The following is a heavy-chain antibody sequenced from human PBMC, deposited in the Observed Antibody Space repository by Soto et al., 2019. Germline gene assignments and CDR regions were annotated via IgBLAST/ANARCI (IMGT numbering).Heavy chain of an antibody. CDR2: IRSKAYGGTT. D-gene: IGHD3-22*01. V-gene: IGHV3-49*03. CDR1: GFTFGDYA. J-gene: IGHJ4*02. CDR3: TRAYYYDSSGYYRY. Sequence: GGSMRLSCTASGFTFGDYAMSWFRQAPGKGLEWVGFIRSKAYGGTTEYAASVKGRFTISRDDSESIAYLQMNSLKTEDTAVYYCTRAYYYDSSGYYRYWGQGTLVTVSS.